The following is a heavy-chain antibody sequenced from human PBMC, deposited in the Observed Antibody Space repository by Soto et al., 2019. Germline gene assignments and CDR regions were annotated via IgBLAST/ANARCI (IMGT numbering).Heavy chain of an antibody. CDR3: ARVGGLSNWFDP. J-gene: IGHJ5*02. CDR2: NIPILGVA. Sequence: QVQLVQSGAEVKKPGSSVKVSCKASGGTFSSYTISWVRQAPGQGLEWMGRNIPILGVANYAQKFQGRVTITADKSTSTDYMELSSLRSEDTAVYKCARVGGLSNWFDPWGQGTLVTVSS. V-gene: IGHV1-69*02. CDR1: GGTFSSYT.